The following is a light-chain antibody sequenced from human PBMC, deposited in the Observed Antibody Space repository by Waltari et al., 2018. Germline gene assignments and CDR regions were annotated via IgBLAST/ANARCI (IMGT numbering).Light chain of an antibody. V-gene: IGLV1-44*01. J-gene: IGLJ3*02. CDR3: AALDDSLNGPV. CDR1: SSNIGSNT. Sequence: QSVLTQPPSASGTPGQRVTISCSGSSSNIGSNTVNWYQQVPGAAPKLLIYSSYPGPTGVPDRFSGSKVGTSASLAISGLQSGDEADYFCAALDDSLNGPVFGGGTKLTVL. CDR2: SSY.